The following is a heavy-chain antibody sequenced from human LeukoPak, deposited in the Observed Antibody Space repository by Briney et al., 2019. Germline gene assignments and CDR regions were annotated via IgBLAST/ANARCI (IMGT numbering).Heavy chain of an antibody. Sequence: GGSLRLSCAASGFTFSDYYMSWIRQAPGKGLEWVSYISSSGSTIYYADSVKGRFTISRDNAKNSLYLQMNSLRAEDTAVYYCARDLLGIAVAGTRGALDYWGQGTLVTVSS. D-gene: IGHD6-19*01. CDR2: ISSSGSTI. V-gene: IGHV3-11*01. J-gene: IGHJ4*02. CDR1: GFTFSDYY. CDR3: ARDLLGIAVAGTRGALDY.